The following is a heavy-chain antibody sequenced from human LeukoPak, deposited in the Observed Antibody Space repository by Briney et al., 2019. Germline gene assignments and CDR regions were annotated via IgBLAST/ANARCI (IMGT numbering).Heavy chain of an antibody. Sequence: GGSLRLSCAASGFTFSSYAMRWVRQAPGKGLEWVSGISGSGGSTYYADSVKGRFTISRDNSKNTLYLQMNSLRAEDTAVYYCAKEFYDYVWGSYSYGAFDMWGQGTMVTVSS. CDR2: ISGSGGST. CDR1: GFTFSSYA. J-gene: IGHJ3*02. CDR3: AKEFYDYVWGSYSYGAFDM. V-gene: IGHV3-23*01. D-gene: IGHD3-16*02.